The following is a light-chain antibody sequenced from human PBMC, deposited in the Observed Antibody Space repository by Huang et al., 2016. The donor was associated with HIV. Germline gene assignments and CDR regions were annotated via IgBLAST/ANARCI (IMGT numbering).Light chain of an antibody. CDR1: QSVSSN. CDR3: HQYTKWPSWT. J-gene: IGKJ1*01. V-gene: IGKV3-15*01. CDR2: GAA. Sequence: EIVMTQSPGTLTVSPGERATLSCSASQSVSSNLAWYQQKPGQTPRLLIYGAATRATGIPAGFSGSASGTEVTLTISSLQSEDFGVYYCHQYTKWPSWTFGQGTKVEIK.